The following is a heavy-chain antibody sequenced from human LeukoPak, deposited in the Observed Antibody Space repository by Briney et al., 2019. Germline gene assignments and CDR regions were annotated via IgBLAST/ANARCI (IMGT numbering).Heavy chain of an antibody. D-gene: IGHD3-10*01. CDR3: LLLWFGESYYYYMDV. J-gene: IGHJ6*03. Sequence: KPSETLSLTCTVSGGSISSSSYYWGWIRQPPGKGLEWIGSIYYSGSTYYNPSLKSRVTISVDTSKNQFSLKLSSVTAADTAVYYCLLLWFGESYYYYMDVWGKGTTVTVSS. V-gene: IGHV4-39*07. CDR2: IYYSGST. CDR1: GGSISSSSYY.